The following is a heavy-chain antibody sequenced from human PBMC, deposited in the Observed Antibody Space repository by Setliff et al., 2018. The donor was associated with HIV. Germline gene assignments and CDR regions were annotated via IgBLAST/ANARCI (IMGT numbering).Heavy chain of an antibody. D-gene: IGHD3-3*01. V-gene: IGHV4-61*02. CDR2: IYTRGSA. J-gene: IGHJ4*02. CDR1: GDFISSGNFH. Sequence: PSETLSLTCTVSGDFISSGNFHWNWIRQPAGKGPEWIGLIYTRGSASYNPSLMSRVTMSLDTSKSQLSLKLSSVTAADTAVYYCTREFFYWGQGILVTVSS. CDR3: TREFFY.